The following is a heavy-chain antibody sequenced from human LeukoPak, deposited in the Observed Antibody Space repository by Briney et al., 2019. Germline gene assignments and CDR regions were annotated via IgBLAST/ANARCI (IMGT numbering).Heavy chain of an antibody. CDR3: AKAVAVAGLFDY. D-gene: IGHD6-19*01. J-gene: IGHJ4*02. CDR1: GFTFSSYG. V-gene: IGHV3-33*06. CDR2: IWYDGSNK. Sequence: GGSLRLSCAAPGFTFSSYGMHWVRQAPGKGLEWVAVIWYDGSNKYYADSLKGPFTLSRDNSKNTLYLEMNSLRAEDTAVYYCAKAVAVAGLFDYWGQRTLVTASS.